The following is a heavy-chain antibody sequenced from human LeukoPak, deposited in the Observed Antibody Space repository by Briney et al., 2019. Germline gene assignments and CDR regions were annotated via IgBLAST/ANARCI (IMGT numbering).Heavy chain of an antibody. CDR3: ARGQSSPTMVRGAERPNWFDP. D-gene: IGHD3-10*01. J-gene: IGHJ5*02. V-gene: IGHV3-30*02. Sequence: QSGGSLRLSCAASGFSFSDYDMHRVRQAPGKGLEWVTFIRYDGTNTYADSVKGRFTISRDNSKNTVYLQMNSLRTEDTAAYYCARGQSSPTMVRGAERPNWFDPWGQGTLVTVSS. CDR2: IRYDGTNT. CDR1: GFSFSDYD.